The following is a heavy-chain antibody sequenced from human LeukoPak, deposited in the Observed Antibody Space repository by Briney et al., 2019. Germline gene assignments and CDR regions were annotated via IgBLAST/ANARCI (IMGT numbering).Heavy chain of an antibody. J-gene: IGHJ4*02. D-gene: IGHD2-2*01. CDR2: MSPNSGNT. CDR3: ARLPLGYCSSTSCYSY. CDR1: RYTFTSYD. V-gene: IGHV1-8*03. Sequence: GASVKVSCKASRYTFTSYDINWVRQATGQGLEWMGWMSPNSGNTGYAQRFQGRVTITRNTSISTAYMELSSLRSEDTAVYYCARLPLGYCSSTSCYSYWGQGTLVTVSS.